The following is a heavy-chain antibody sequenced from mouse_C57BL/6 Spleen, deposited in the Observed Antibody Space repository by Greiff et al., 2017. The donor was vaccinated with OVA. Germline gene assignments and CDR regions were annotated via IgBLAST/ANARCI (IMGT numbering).Heavy chain of an antibody. J-gene: IGHJ2*01. CDR3: TRLGLFYDYDVDY. CDR2: LDPETGGT. CDR1: GYTFTDYE. Sequence: QVQLQQSGAELVRPGASVTLSCKASGYTFTDYEMHWVKQTPVHGLEWIGALDPETGGTAYNQKFKGKAILTADKSSSTAYMELRSLTSEDSAVYYCTRLGLFYDYDVDYWGQGTTLTVSS. V-gene: IGHV1-15*01. D-gene: IGHD2-4*01.